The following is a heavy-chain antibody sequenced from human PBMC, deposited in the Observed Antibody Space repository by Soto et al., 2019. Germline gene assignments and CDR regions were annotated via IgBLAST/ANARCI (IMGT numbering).Heavy chain of an antibody. CDR2: SIPIFGTT. D-gene: IGHD2-15*01. V-gene: IGHV1-69*12. Sequence: QVQLVQSGAEVKKPGSSVKVSCKASGGTFSSYAISWVRQAPGQGLEWMGGSIPIFGTTNYAQKFQGRVTSTADESTSTAYMELSSLRSEDTAVYYCARVVTVVKSFHYWYFDLWGRGTLVTVSS. CDR1: GGTFSSYA. J-gene: IGHJ2*01. CDR3: ARVVTVVKSFHYWYFDL.